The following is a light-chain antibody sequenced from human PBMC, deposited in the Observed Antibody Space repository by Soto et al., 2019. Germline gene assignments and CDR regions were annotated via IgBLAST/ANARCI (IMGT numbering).Light chain of an antibody. Sequence: EIVLTQSPGTLSLSPGERATLSCRASQSVGRNLGWYQQKPGQAPRLLISDASDRATGIPARFSGSGSGTDFTLTISSLEPEDFAVYYCQHRSEWPVSFGQGTRLEIK. J-gene: IGKJ5*01. CDR1: QSVGRN. V-gene: IGKV3-11*01. CDR2: DAS. CDR3: QHRSEWPVS.